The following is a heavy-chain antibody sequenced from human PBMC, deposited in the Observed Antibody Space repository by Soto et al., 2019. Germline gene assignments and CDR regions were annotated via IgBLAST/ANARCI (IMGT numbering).Heavy chain of an antibody. CDR2: IIPMFGTP. J-gene: IGHJ6*02. Sequence: QVQLVQSGAELKKPGSSVKVSCKASGGTFSKYAISWVRQAPGQGLEWLGGIIPMFGTPNYAQKSQGRVTISADESTTTAYLELSSLRSADTAVYFCARPRRDRHFDRGLAVWGQGTTVTVSS. CDR3: ARPRRDRHFDRGLAV. V-gene: IGHV1-69*01. D-gene: IGHD3-22*01. CDR1: GGTFSKYA.